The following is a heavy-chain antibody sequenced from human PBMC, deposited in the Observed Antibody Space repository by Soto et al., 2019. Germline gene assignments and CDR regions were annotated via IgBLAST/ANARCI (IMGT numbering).Heavy chain of an antibody. CDR1: GFTFSNAW. CDR2: IKSKTDGGTT. D-gene: IGHD4-17*01. V-gene: IGHV3-15*07. CDR3: TTDRTTVTPEEYYYYGMDV. Sequence: GGSLRLSCAASGFTFSNAWMNWVRQAPGKGLEWVGRIKSKTDGGTTDYAAPVKGRFTISRDDSKNTLYLQMNSLKTEDTAVYYCTTDRTTVTPEEYYYYGMDVWGQGTTVTVSS. J-gene: IGHJ6*02.